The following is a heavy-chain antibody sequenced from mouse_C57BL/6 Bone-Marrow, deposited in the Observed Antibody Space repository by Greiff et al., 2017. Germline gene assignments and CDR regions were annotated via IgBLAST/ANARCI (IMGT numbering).Heavy chain of an antibody. CDR2: IDPSDSYT. V-gene: IGHV1-69*01. D-gene: IGHD3-3*01. CDR3: ARWGWDYFDY. CDR1: GYTFTSYW. Sequence: QVQLQQPGAELVKPGASVKLSCKASGYTFTSYWMHWVKQRPGQGLEWIGEIDPSDSYTNYNQKFKGKSTLTVDKSSSTAYMQLSSLTSEDSAVYYYARWGWDYFDYWGQGTTLTVSS. J-gene: IGHJ2*01.